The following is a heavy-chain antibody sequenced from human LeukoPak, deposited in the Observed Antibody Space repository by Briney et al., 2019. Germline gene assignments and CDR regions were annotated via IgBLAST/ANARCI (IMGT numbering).Heavy chain of an antibody. CDR1: GFTFDKYA. V-gene: IGHV3-23*01. CDR3: ASRDPCSGDICYGLRY. CDR2: VGASGNA. D-gene: IGHD2-15*01. J-gene: IGHJ4*02. Sequence: GGSLRLSCAASGFTFDKYAIHWVRQAPGKGLERVSVVGASGNAQYTDPVKGRFTISRDNSKNTVSLQMNNLRAEDTAVYYCASRDPCSGDICYGLRYWGQGTLVTVST.